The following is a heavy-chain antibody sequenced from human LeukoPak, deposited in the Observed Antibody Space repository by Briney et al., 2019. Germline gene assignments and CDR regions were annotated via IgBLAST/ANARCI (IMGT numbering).Heavy chain of an antibody. Sequence: ASVKVSCKASGYTFTGYYIHWVRQAPGQGPEWMGWINPNTGGTNYAQKFRGRVTMSSDTSMSTAYMELSSLRSDDTAVYYCAREGSGYYYLTWFDPWGQGTLVTVSS. CDR3: AREGSGYYYLTWFDP. CDR2: INPNTGGT. D-gene: IGHD3-22*01. J-gene: IGHJ5*02. CDR1: GYTFTGYY. V-gene: IGHV1-2*02.